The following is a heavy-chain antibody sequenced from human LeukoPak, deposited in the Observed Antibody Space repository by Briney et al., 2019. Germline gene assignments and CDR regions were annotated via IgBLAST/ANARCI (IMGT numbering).Heavy chain of an antibody. CDR2: IYYSGST. CDR1: GGSMSSYY. CDR3: ARMGDSGWYKGDDAFDI. D-gene: IGHD6-19*01. Sequence: PSETLSLTCTVSGGSMSSYYWSWIRQPPGKGLEWIGYIYYSGSTNYNPSLKSRVTISVDTSKNQFSLKLSSVTAADTAVYYCARMGDSGWYKGDDAFDIWGQGTMVTVSS. V-gene: IGHV4-59*01. J-gene: IGHJ3*02.